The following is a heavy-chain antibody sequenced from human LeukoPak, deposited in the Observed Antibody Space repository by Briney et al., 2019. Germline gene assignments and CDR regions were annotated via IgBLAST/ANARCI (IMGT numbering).Heavy chain of an antibody. V-gene: IGHV3-23*01. CDR2: ISGSGGST. CDR1: GFTFSSYA. Sequence: GGSLRLSCAASGFTFSSYAMSWVRQAPGKGLEWVSAISGSGGSTYYADSVKGRFTISRDNSKNTLYLQMNSLRAEDTAVYYCARGQYNSGSGDFDYWGQGTLVTVSS. D-gene: IGHD3-10*01. CDR3: ARGQYNSGSGDFDY. J-gene: IGHJ4*02.